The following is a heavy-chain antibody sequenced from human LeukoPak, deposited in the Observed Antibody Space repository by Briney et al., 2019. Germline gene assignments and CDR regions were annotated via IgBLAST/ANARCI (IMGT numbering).Heavy chain of an antibody. CDR1: GFTFSTYW. Sequence: PGGSLRLSCVVSGFTFSTYWMSWVRQTPGKGLECVSTVSGSGDSTYYADSVKGRFTISRDNSKNTLYLQMHSLTADDSAVYYCAKGTIYYDILGYWGQGTLVTVSS. CDR2: VSGSGDST. V-gene: IGHV3-23*01. D-gene: IGHD3-9*01. CDR3: AKGTIYYDILGY. J-gene: IGHJ4*02.